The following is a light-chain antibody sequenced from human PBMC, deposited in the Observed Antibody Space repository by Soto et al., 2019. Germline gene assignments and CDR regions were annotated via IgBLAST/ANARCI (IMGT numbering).Light chain of an antibody. CDR3: HQTNSVPLT. J-gene: IGKJ4*01. V-gene: IGKV1-12*01. CDR1: QDIRNY. Sequence: DIQMTQSPSSVSASVGDRVTITCRASQDIRNYLAWYQQKPGKAPNLLIYTASSLQSGVPSKFSGSGSGTDFTHTIISLQPEDVATYYCHQTNSVPLTFGGGTKVEIK. CDR2: TAS.